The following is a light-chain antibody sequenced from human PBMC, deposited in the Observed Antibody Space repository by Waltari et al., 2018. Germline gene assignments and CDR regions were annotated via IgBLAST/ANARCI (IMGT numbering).Light chain of an antibody. CDR2: RAS. J-gene: IGKJ1*01. CDR3: QQHGTLPAT. CDR1: QSVGSSS. V-gene: IGKV3-20*01. Sequence: EIVLTQSPGTASLSQGERVTLSCRASQSVGSSSLAWYQQKPGQAPRLVIYRASRRATGIPDRFSGSGSGTDFSLTISRLESEDFAVYYCQQHGTLPATFGQGTKVEIK.